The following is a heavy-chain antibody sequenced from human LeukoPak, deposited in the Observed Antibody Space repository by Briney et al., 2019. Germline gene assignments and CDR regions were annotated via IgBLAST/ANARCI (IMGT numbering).Heavy chain of an antibody. V-gene: IGHV3-30-3*01. D-gene: IGHD3-3*01. CDR1: GFTFSSYA. CDR3: AKDRANYDFWSGTFDY. J-gene: IGHJ4*02. CDR2: ISYDGSNK. Sequence: GRSLRLSCAASGFTFSSYAMHWVRQAPGKGLEWVAVISYDGSNKYYADSVKGRFTISRDNSKNTLYLQMNSLRAEDTAVYYCAKDRANYDFWSGTFDYWGQGTLVTVSS.